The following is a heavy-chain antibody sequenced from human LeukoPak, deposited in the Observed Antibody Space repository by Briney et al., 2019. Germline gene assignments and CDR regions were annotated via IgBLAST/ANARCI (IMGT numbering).Heavy chain of an antibody. Sequence: GGGLRLSRAASGFSFHPYAMRGVRQAPGRGLEGLSGISGDGDSKYYADFVRDRFTISRDYSKTTLYLEVPDWSAGDSAVYFCASHPKFHPLVSGMTYWGQGTVVTVSS. V-gene: IGHV3-23*01. CDR3: ASHPKFHPLVSGMTY. J-gene: IGHJ4*02. D-gene: IGHD2-8*02. CDR1: GFSFHPYA. CDR2: ISGDGDSK.